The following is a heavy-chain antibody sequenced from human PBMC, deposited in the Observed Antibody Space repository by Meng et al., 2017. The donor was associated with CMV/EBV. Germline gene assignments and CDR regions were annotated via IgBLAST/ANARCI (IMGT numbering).Heavy chain of an antibody. Sequence: GESLKISCAASGFTFSSYSVNWVRQAPGKGLEWVSSISSSSSYIYYADSVKGRFTISRDNAKNSLYLQMNSLRAEDTAVYYCARPNLFGVVDYWGQGTLVTVSS. J-gene: IGHJ4*02. CDR2: ISSSSSYI. CDR3: ARPNLFGVVDY. CDR1: GFTFSSYS. D-gene: IGHD3-3*01. V-gene: IGHV3-21*01.